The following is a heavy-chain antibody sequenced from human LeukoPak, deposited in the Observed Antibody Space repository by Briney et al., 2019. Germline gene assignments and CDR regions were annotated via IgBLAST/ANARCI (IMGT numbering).Heavy chain of an antibody. D-gene: IGHD3-10*01. CDR3: ARAGWIITSGIDY. V-gene: IGHV4-38-2*01. CDR1: GYSLSRGYY. CDR2: IYHTGST. Sequence: SETLSLTCGVSGYSLSRGYYWAWIRQPPGKGLEWIGTIYHTGSTYYTPSLGSRVTISVDTSKNEFSLNLNSVTAADTAVYYCARAGWIITSGIDYWGQGALVTVSS. J-gene: IGHJ4*02.